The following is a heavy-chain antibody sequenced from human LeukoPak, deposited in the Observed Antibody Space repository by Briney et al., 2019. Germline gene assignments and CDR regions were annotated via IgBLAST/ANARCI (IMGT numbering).Heavy chain of an antibody. CDR1: GYTFTSYY. CDR3: AKAYGDYFED. V-gene: IGHV1-46*01. Sequence: ASVKVSCKASGYTFTSYYMHWVRQAPGQGLEWLGVINPSVGSTTNAQRFQGRVTITRDTSTSTVYMELSSLRSEDTAVYYCAKAYGDYFEDWGQGTLVTVSS. D-gene: IGHD4-17*01. J-gene: IGHJ4*02. CDR2: INPSVGST.